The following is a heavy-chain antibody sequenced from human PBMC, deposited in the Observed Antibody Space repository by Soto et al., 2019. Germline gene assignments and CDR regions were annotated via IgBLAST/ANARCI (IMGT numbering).Heavy chain of an antibody. CDR3: ARDRGVAPPVAGNTHYHYYMDV. J-gene: IGHJ6*03. CDR1: GYSFTNYG. V-gene: IGHV1-18*01. D-gene: IGHD6-19*01. CDR2: ISAYNGNT. Sequence: QDQLVQSGVEVKKPGASVKVSCKASGYSFTNYGITWVRQAPGQGFEWMGWISAYNGNTNYAQKFQGRVTLTTDASTSTAYLELRSLSSDDTAVYYCARDRGVAPPVAGNTHYHYYMDVWGKGTTVTVSS.